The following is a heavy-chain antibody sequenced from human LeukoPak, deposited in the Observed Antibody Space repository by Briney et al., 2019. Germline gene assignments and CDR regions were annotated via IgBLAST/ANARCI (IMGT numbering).Heavy chain of an antibody. Sequence: PGGSLRLPCAASGFTFSNYYMTWIRQAPGQGLEWISYISHSDATIYYAHSVKGRFTISRDNTKNSLYLQMNSLRAEDTAVYFCARGFYNYDYWGQGALVTVSS. J-gene: IGHJ4*02. V-gene: IGHV3-11*04. CDR3: ARGFYNYDY. CDR2: ISHSDATI. D-gene: IGHD5-24*01. CDR1: GFTFSNYY.